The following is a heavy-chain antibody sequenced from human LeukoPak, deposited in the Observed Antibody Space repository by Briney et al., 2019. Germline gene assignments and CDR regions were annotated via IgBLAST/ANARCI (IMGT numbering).Heavy chain of an antibody. CDR1: GFTFSSYA. J-gene: IGHJ6*03. V-gene: IGHV3-30-3*01. D-gene: IGHD7-27*01. Sequence: QPGRSLRLSCAASGFTFSSYAMHRVRQAPGKGLEWVAVISYDGSNKYYADSVKGRFTISRDNSKNTLYLQMNSLRAEDTAVYYCARDLTRWGYYYYYMDVWGKGTTVTVSS. CDR2: ISYDGSNK. CDR3: ARDLTRWGYYYYYMDV.